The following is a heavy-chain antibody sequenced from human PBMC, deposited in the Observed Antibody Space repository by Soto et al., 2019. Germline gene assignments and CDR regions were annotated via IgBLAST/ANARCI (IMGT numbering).Heavy chain of an antibody. V-gene: IGHV4-30-4*01. D-gene: IGHD2-2*01. Sequence: PSETLSLTCTVSGGSISSGDYYWSWIRQPPGKGLEWIGYIYYSGSTYYNPSLKSRVTISVDTSKNQFSLKLSSVTAADTAVYYCARAVSGGLVPAAIDYWGQGTLVTVSS. CDR1: GGSISSGDYY. CDR2: IYYSGST. J-gene: IGHJ4*02. CDR3: ARAVSGGLVPAAIDY.